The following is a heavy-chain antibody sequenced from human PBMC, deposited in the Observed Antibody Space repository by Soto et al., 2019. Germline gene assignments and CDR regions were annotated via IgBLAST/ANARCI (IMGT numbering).Heavy chain of an antibody. CDR3: ARDKGMVRGVIITGYYYGMDV. CDR1: GGTFSSYA. Sequence: SVKVSCKASGGTFSSYAISWVRQAPGQGLEWMGGIIPIFGTANYAQKFQGRVTITADESTSTAYMELSSLRSEDTAVYYCARDKGMVRGVIITGYYYGMDVWGQGTTVTVSS. J-gene: IGHJ6*02. V-gene: IGHV1-69*13. CDR2: IIPIFGTA. D-gene: IGHD3-10*01.